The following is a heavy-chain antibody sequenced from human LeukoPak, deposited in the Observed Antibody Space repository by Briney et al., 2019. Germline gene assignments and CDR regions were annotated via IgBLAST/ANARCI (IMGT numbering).Heavy chain of an antibody. Sequence: SETLSLTCAVYGGSFSGYYWSWIRQSPGKGLEWIGEINHSGSTNYNPSLKSRVTISVDTSKNQFSLKLSSVTAADTAVYYCARGGLTYGGNSNYWGQGTLVTVSS. D-gene: IGHD4-17*01. V-gene: IGHV4-34*01. CDR2: INHSGST. CDR1: GGSFSGYY. CDR3: ARGGLTYGGNSNY. J-gene: IGHJ4*02.